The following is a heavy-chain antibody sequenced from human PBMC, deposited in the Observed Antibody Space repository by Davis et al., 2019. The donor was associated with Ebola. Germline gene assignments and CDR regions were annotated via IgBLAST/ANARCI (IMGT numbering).Heavy chain of an antibody. D-gene: IGHD6-19*01. CDR3: ARRGSGWFDHFDY. CDR2: IYYSGST. CDR1: GGSISSGDYY. V-gene: IGHV4-30-4*01. Sequence: SETLSLTCTVSGGSISSGDYYWSWIRQPPGKGLEWIGYIYYSGSTYYNPSLKSRVTISVDTSKNQFSLKLSSVTAADTAVYYCARRGSGWFDHFDYWGQGTLVTVSS. J-gene: IGHJ4*02.